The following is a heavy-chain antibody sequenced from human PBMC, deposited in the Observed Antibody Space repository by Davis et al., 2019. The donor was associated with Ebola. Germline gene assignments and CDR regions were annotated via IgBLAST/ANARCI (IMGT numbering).Heavy chain of an antibody. CDR1: GGSFSGYY. CDR3: ARSQTTVVTGWFDP. Sequence: MPSETLSLTCAVYGGSFSGYYWSWIRQPPGKGLEWIGEINHSGSTNYNPSLKSRVTISVDTSKNQFSLKLSSVTAADTAVYYCARSQTTVVTGWFDPWGQGTLVTVSS. CDR2: INHSGST. D-gene: IGHD4-23*01. J-gene: IGHJ5*02. V-gene: IGHV4-34*01.